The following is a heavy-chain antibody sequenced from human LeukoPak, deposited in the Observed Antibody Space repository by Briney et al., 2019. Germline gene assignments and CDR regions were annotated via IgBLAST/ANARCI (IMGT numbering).Heavy chain of an antibody. CDR3: TRQDYYYGMDV. J-gene: IGHJ6*02. Sequence: QSGGSLRLSCAAPGFTFSGSAMHWVRQASGKGLEWVGRIRSKANSYATAYAASVKGRFTISRDDSKNTAYLQMNSLKTEDTAVYYCTRQDYYYGMDVWGQGTTVTVSS. V-gene: IGHV3-73*01. CDR2: IRSKANSYAT. CDR1: GFTFSGSA.